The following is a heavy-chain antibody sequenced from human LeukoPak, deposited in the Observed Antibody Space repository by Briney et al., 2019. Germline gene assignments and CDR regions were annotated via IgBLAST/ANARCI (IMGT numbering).Heavy chain of an antibody. CDR1: GYTFTSYY. V-gene: IGHV1-2*02. CDR3: ARASSGWYANWFDP. CDR2: INPNSGGT. J-gene: IGHJ5*02. D-gene: IGHD6-19*01. Sequence: ASVKVSCKASGYTFTSYYMHWVRQAPGQGLEWMGWINPNSGGTNYAQKFQGRVTMTRDTSISTAYMELSRLRSDDTAVYYCARASSGWYANWFDPWGQGTLVTVSS.